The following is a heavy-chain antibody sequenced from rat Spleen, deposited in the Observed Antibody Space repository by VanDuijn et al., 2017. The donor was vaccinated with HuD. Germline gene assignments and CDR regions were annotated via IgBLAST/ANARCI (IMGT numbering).Heavy chain of an antibody. J-gene: IGHJ3*01. V-gene: IGHV5-29*01. CDR3: ATWGPFAY. CDR2: ISYEGSST. CDR1: GFTFSNYG. Sequence: EVQLVESGGGLVQPGRSLKLSCAASGFTFSNYGMAWVRQAPTKGLEWVATISYEGSSTYYGDSVKGRFTISRDNAKSTLYLQMDSLRSEDTATYYCATWGPFAYWGQGTLVTVSS. D-gene: IGHD1-7*01.